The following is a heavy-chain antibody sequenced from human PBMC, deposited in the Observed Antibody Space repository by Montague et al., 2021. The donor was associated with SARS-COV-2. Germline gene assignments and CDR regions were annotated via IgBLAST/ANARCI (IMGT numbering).Heavy chain of an antibody. Sequence: SETLSLTCTVSGASISNTTYSWGWIRQPPGKGLEWIGRMYTSGSTYYNPSLKSRVTISVDTSKNQFSLRLNSVTAADTAVYYCVRQGGSMTFDYWGQGILVTVSS. CDR1: GASISNTTYS. CDR3: VRQGGSMTFDY. CDR2: MYTSGST. J-gene: IGHJ4*02. D-gene: IGHD1-26*01. V-gene: IGHV4-39*01.